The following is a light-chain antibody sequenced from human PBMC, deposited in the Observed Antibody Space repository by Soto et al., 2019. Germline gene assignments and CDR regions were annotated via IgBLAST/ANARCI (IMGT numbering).Light chain of an antibody. CDR2: GAS. CDR1: QGLGVW. Sequence: IQMTHSHSTLTASVVVRVTITCRASQGLGVWLGWYQQKPGKAPQLLIFGASGLQTGVPARFSGSGSGTDFTLTISSLQPEDFATYYCQQAYSFPLTFGGGTKVDI. V-gene: IGKV1-12*01. CDR3: QQAYSFPLT. J-gene: IGKJ4*01.